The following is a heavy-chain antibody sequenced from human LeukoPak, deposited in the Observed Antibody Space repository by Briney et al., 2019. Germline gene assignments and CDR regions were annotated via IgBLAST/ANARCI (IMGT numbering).Heavy chain of an antibody. J-gene: IGHJ6*03. Sequence: GGSLRLSCAASGFTFDDYAMHWVRQAPGKGLEWVSLISWDGGSTYYADSVKGRFTISRDNSKNSLYLQMNSLRAEDTALYYCAKDISSGTYYYYYMDVWGKGTTVTVSS. V-gene: IGHV3-43D*03. CDR2: ISWDGGST. D-gene: IGHD6-19*01. CDR3: AKDISSGTYYYYYMDV. CDR1: GFTFDDYA.